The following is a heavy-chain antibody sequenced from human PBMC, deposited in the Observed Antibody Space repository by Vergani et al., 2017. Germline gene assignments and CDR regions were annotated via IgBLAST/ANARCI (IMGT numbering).Heavy chain of an antibody. J-gene: IGHJ4*02. Sequence: QVQLQESGPGLVKPSETLSLTCAVSGYSISSGYYWGWIRQPPGKGLEWIGSIYYSGSTNYNPSLKSRVTISVDTSKNQFSLKLSSVTAADTAVYYCARSRIAAAGSVDYWGQGTLVTVSS. D-gene: IGHD6-13*01. CDR1: GYSISSGYY. V-gene: IGHV4-38-2*01. CDR3: ARSRIAAAGSVDY. CDR2: IYYSGST.